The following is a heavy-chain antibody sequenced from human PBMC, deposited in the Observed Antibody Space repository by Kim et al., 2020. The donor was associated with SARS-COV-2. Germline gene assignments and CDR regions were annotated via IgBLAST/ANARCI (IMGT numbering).Heavy chain of an antibody. D-gene: IGHD1-7*01. Sequence: GGSLRLSCAASGFTFGDYAMHWVRQAPGKGLEWVSGISWNSGSIGYADSVKGRFTISRDNAKNSLYLQMNSLRAEDTALYYCAKAPFYNWNSYGYFDYWGQGTLVTVSS. CDR3: AKAPFYNWNSYGYFDY. V-gene: IGHV3-9*01. CDR2: ISWNSGSI. J-gene: IGHJ4*02. CDR1: GFTFGDYA.